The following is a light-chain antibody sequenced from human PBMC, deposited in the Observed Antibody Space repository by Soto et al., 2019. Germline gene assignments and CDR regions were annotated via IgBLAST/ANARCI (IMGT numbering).Light chain of an antibody. V-gene: IGLV1-47*01. CDR1: SSTIGSNN. CDR3: STCDDSLSSVL. CDR2: END. J-gene: IGLJ2*01. Sequence: QSVLTQPPSASGTPGQRVTVSCSGRSSTIGSNNVAWYKKLAGSAPKLLIYENDQRPSGVPDRFSGSKSGTSASLAISGLRPEDEATYYCSTCDDSLSSVLFGGGTKLTVL.